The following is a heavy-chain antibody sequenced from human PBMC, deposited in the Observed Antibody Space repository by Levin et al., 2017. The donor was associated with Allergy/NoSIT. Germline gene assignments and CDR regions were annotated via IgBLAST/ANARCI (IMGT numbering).Heavy chain of an antibody. V-gene: IGHV5-10-1*01. CDR1: GYSFTSYW. D-gene: IGHD2-21*01. CDR2: IDPSDSYT. CDR3: ARQGVVMAYAFDI. J-gene: IGHJ3*02. Sequence: GESLKISCKGSGYSFTSYWISWVRQMPGKGLEWMGRIDPSDSYTNYSPSFQGHVTISADKSISTAYLQWSSLKASDTAMYYCARQGVVMAYAFDIWGQGTMVTVSS.